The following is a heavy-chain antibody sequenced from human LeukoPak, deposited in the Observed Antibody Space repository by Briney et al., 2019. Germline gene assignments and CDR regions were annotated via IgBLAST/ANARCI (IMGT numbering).Heavy chain of an antibody. Sequence: TGGSLRLSCAASGFTLSSYGMHWVRQAPGKGLEWVAVISYDGSNKYYADSVKGRFTISRDNSKNTLYLQMNSLRAEDTAVYYCARESYSSGWYWFDPWGQGTLVTVSS. CDR1: GFTLSSYG. J-gene: IGHJ5*02. CDR3: ARESYSSGWYWFDP. CDR2: ISYDGSNK. D-gene: IGHD6-19*01. V-gene: IGHV3-30*03.